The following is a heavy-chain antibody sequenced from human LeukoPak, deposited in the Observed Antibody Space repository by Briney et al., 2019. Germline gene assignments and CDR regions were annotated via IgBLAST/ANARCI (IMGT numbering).Heavy chain of an antibody. D-gene: IGHD5-18*01. CDR2: IYYSGST. CDR3: ARHSGYSYGYAYYYYYMDV. V-gene: IGHV4-39*01. Sequence: PSETLSLTCTVSGGSISSSSYYWGWIRQPPGKGLEWIGSIYYSGSTYYNPSLKSRVTISVDPSKNQFSLKLSPVTAAGTAVYYWARHSGYSYGYAYYYYYMDVWGKGTTVTVSS. J-gene: IGHJ6*03. CDR1: GGSISSSSYY.